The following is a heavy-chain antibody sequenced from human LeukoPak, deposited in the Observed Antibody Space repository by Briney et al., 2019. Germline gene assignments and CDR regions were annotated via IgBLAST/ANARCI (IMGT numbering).Heavy chain of an antibody. CDR3: ASLAYGSGPRADYYFDY. J-gene: IGHJ4*02. Sequence: PSETLSLTCTVSGGSISSYYWGWIRQPPGKGLEWIGSIYHSGSTYYNPSLKSRVTISVDTSKNQFSLKLSSVTAADTAVYYCASLAYGSGPRADYYFDYWGQGTLVTVSS. CDR1: GGSISSYY. CDR2: IYHSGST. V-gene: IGHV4-38-2*02. D-gene: IGHD3-10*01.